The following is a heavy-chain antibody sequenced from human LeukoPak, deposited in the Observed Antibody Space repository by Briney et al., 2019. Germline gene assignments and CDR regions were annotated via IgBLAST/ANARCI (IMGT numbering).Heavy chain of an antibody. J-gene: IGHJ4*02. Sequence: ASVKVSCKPSGYTFTGYYMHWVRQAPGQGLEWMGRSNPNSGGTNYAQKFQGRVTMTRDTSISTAYMELSRLRSDDTAVYYCARGYYYDSSGYSPVWGQGTLVTVSS. V-gene: IGHV1-2*06. CDR3: ARGYYYDSSGYSPV. D-gene: IGHD3-22*01. CDR1: GYTFTGYY. CDR2: SNPNSGGT.